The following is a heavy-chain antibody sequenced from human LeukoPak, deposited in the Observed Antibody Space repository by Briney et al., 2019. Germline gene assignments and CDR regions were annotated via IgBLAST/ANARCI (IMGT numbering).Heavy chain of an antibody. V-gene: IGHV3-43D*04. CDR3: AKGYSGYDYSEGGIDFDH. CDR2: ISWDGGST. D-gene: IGHD5-12*01. Sequence: PGGSLRLSCAAFGFTFDDYAMHWVRQAPGKGLEWVSLISWDGGSTYYADSVKGRFTISRDNSKNSLYLQMNSLRAEDTALYYCAKGYSGYDYSEGGIDFDHWGQGTLVTVSS. CDR1: GFTFDDYA. J-gene: IGHJ4*02.